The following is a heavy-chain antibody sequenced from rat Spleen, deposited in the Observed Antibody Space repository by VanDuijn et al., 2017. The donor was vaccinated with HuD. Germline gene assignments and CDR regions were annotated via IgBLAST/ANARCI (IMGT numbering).Heavy chain of an antibody. CDR2: INRDSSEK. CDR1: GFNFNAYW. Sequence: VQLKESGPGLVQPSQTLSLTCTVSGFNFNAYWMGWVRQAPGKGLEWIGEINRDSSEKKYTPALKDKFTISRDNAQNTLYLQVSKLGSEDTAIYYCARSHTTGVPFNYWGHGVMVTVSS. D-gene: IGHD1-7*01. V-gene: IGHV4-2*01. J-gene: IGHJ2*01. CDR3: ARSHTTGVPFNY.